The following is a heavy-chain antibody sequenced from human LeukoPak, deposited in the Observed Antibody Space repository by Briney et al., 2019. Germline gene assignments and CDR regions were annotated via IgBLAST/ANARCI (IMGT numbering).Heavy chain of an antibody. V-gene: IGHV4-59*12. D-gene: IGHD4-11*01. CDR2: IYYSGST. J-gene: IGHJ4*02. Sequence: SETLSLTCTVSGGSISSYYWSWIRQPPGKGLEWIGYIYYSGSTNYNPSLKSRVTISVDTSKNQFSLKLSSVTAADTAVYYRAREDYRLPDYWGQGTLVTVSS. CDR3: AREDYRLPDY. CDR1: GGSISSYY.